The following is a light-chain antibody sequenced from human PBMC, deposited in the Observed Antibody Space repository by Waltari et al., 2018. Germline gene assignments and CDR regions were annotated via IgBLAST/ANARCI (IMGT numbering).Light chain of an antibody. V-gene: IGKV4-1*01. CDR3: QQYFNSPIA. CDR1: QSVLYSSNNKNY. CDR2: WAS. J-gene: IGKJ5*01. Sequence: DIVMTQSPDSLAVSLGERATINCTSSQSVLYSSNNKNYLAWYQQKPGQPPKLLIYWASTRESGVPDRFSGSGSGTDFTLTISNLQPEDVAFYWCQQYFNSPIAFGQGTRLEIK.